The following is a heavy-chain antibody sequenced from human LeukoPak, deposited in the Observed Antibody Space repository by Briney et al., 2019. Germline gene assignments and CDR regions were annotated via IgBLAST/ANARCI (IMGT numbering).Heavy chain of an antibody. D-gene: IGHD2/OR15-2a*01. CDR1: GFSFNTYS. J-gene: IGHJ4*02. CDR2: ISSNSHFI. V-gene: IGHV3-21*01. CDR3: TTMNFPYCSTSSCFLEY. Sequence: GGSLRLSCAASGFSFNTYSMNWVRQAPGMGLEFVSSISSNSHFIYYADSMKGRFTVPRDNANNLLYLQMNSLRADDTAVYYCTTMNFPYCSTSSCFLEYWGQGTLVTVSS.